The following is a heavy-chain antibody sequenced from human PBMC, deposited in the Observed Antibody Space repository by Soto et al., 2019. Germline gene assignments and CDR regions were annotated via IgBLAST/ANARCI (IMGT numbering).Heavy chain of an antibody. CDR2: IYPGDSDT. CDR3: ARLAIGEDIGATRKAPYYYGMDV. CDR1: GYSFTSYW. V-gene: IGHV5-51*01. Sequence: GESLKISCKGSGYSFTSYWIGWVRQMPGKGLEWMGIIYPGDSDTRYSPSFQGQVTISAYKSISTAYLQWSSLKASDTAMYYCARLAIGEDIGATRKAPYYYGMDVGGKGSTVPVSS. J-gene: IGHJ6*04. D-gene: IGHD5-12*01.